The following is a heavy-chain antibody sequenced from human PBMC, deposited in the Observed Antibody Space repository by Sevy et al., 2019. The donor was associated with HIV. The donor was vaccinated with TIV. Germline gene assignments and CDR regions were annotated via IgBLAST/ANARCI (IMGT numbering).Heavy chain of an antibody. CDR2: IYYTGST. J-gene: IGHJ3*01. Sequence: SETLSLTCAVSGGFINNYYWSWIRQSPEKGLEWLGYIYYTGSTHYNPSLKSLVIMSLDTSKNQFSLKLTAVTAADTALYYCARSGHSSGWYFVFGSFDVWGQGAMVTVSS. CDR3: ARSGHSSGWYFVFGSFDV. D-gene: IGHD6-19*01. V-gene: IGHV4-59*12. CDR1: GGFINNYY.